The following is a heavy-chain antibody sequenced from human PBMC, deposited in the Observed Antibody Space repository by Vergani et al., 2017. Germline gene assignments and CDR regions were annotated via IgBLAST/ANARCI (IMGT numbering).Heavy chain of an antibody. Sequence: QVQLQESGPGLVKPSQTLSLTCTVSGGSISSGDYYLGWIRQPPGKGLEWIGYIYYSGSTYYNPSLKSRVTISVDTSKNQFSLKLSSVTAADTAVYYCARESGAPYSDYDYWGQGTLVTVSS. CDR3: ARESGAPYSDYDY. CDR1: GGSISSGDYY. CDR2: IYYSGST. D-gene: IGHD4-11*01. J-gene: IGHJ4*02. V-gene: IGHV4-30-4*01.